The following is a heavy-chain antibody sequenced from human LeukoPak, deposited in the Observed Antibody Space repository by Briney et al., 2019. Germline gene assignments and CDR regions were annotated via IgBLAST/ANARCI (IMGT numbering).Heavy chain of an antibody. CDR1: GGSFSGYY. D-gene: IGHD6-13*01. V-gene: IGHV4-34*01. CDR2: INHSGST. J-gene: IGHJ5*02. Sequence: SETLSLTCAVYGGSFSGYYWSWIRQPPGKGLEWIGEINHSGSTNYSPSLKSRVTISVDTSKNQFSLKLSSVTAADTAAYYCARGRVRLGAAAVDLNAWGQGTLVTVSS. CDR3: ARGRVRLGAAAVDLNA.